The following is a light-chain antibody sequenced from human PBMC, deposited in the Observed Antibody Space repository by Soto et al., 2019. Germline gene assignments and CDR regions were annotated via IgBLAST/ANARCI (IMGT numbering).Light chain of an antibody. CDR3: QQVNSYPIT. J-gene: IGKJ5*01. Sequence: DIQLTESPSFLSASVGDRVTITCRASQGIRNYLAWYQQKPGRAPKLLIYIASTLQSGVPSRFRGSYSGTDFTLTITSLQPEDFETYYCQQVNSYPITFGQGTRLEIK. CDR2: IAS. CDR1: QGIRNY. V-gene: IGKV1-9*01.